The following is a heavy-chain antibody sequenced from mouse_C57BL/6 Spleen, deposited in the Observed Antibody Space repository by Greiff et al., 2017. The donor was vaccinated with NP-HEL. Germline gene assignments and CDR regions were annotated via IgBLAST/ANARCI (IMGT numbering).Heavy chain of an antibody. J-gene: IGHJ2*01. CDR2: ISDGGSYT. V-gene: IGHV5-4*01. CDR3: ARGLWLRRDYFDY. CDR1: GFTFSSYA. Sequence: EVQLQESGGGLVKPGGSLKLSCAASGFTFSSYAMSWVRQTPEKRLEWVATISDGGSYTYYPDNVKGRFTISRDNAKNNLYLQMSHLKSEDTAMYYCARGLWLRRDYFDYWGQGTTLTVSS. D-gene: IGHD2-2*01.